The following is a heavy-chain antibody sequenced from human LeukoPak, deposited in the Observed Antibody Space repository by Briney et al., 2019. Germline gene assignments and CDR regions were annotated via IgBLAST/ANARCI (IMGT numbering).Heavy chain of an antibody. J-gene: IGHJ4*02. CDR1: GGSFSGYY. D-gene: IGHD2-21*01. CDR2: INHSGSA. CDR3: ARNGAYCGGDCYSDY. Sequence: PSETLSLTCAVYGGSFSGYYWSWIRQPPGKGLEWIGEINHSGSANYNPSLKSRVTISVDTSKNQFSLKLSSVTAADTAVYYCARNGAYCGGDCYSDYWGQRTLVTVSS. V-gene: IGHV4-34*01.